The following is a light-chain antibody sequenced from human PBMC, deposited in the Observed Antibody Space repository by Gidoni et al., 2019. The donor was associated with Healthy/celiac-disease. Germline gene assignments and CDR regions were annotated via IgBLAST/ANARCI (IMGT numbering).Light chain of an antibody. CDR1: SLRSYY. J-gene: IGLJ1*01. Sequence: SSELTQDPAVSVALGQTVRITCQGDSLRSYYAIWYQQKPGQAPVIVIYGKNNRPSGIPDRFSGSSSGNTASLTITGAQAEDEADYYCNSRDSSGNHLRVFGTGTKVTVL. CDR3: NSRDSSGNHLRV. V-gene: IGLV3-19*01. CDR2: GKN.